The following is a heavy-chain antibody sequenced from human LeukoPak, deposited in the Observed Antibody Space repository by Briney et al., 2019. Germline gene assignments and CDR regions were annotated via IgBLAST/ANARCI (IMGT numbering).Heavy chain of an antibody. V-gene: IGHV1-24*01. CDR2: FDPEDGET. CDR3: ATARSSTSCPHHFDY. D-gene: IGHD2-2*01. J-gene: IGHJ4*02. Sequence: ASVKVSCKVSGYTLTELSTHWVRQAPGKGLEWMGGFDPEDGETIYAQKFQGRVTMTEDTSTDTAYMELSSLRSEDTAVYYCATARSSTSCPHHFDYWGQGTLVTVSS. CDR1: GYTLTELS.